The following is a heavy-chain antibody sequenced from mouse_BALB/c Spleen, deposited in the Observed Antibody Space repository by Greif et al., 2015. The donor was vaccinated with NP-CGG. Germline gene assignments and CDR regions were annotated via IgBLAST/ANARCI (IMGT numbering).Heavy chain of an antibody. J-gene: IGHJ4*01. Sequence: VQLQQSGPGLVQPSQSLSITCTVSGFSLTSYGVHWVRQSPGKGLEWLGVIWSGGSTDYNAAFISRLSISKDNSKGQVFFIMTSLQANDTAIYYCARKSANWDAMDYWGQGTSVTVSS. D-gene: IGHD4-1*01. CDR2: IWSGGST. V-gene: IGHV2-2*02. CDR3: ARKSANWDAMDY. CDR1: GFSLTSYG.